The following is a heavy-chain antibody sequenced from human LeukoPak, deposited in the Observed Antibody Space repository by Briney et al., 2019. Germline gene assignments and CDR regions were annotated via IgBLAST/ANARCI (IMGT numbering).Heavy chain of an antibody. V-gene: IGHV3-7*04. J-gene: IGHJ5*01. CDR3: AKGWYGPDS. CDR2: IKEDGSEK. Sequence: GGSLRLSCAASGFTFSNAWMSWVRQAPGKGLEWVANIKEDGSEKNYVDSVKGRFTISRDNAKNTLYLQMNSLRVEDTAVYSCAKGWYGPDSCGQGTLVTVSS. CDR1: GFTFSNAW. D-gene: IGHD2-15*01.